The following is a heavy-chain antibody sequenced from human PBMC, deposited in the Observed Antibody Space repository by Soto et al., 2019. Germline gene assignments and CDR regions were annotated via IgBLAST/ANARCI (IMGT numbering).Heavy chain of an antibody. D-gene: IGHD3-22*01. V-gene: IGHV1-46*01. J-gene: IGHJ4*02. CDR3: ARGQGYYDSSGYTGGALGY. CDR1: GYTFTSYY. Sequence: ASVKVSCKASGYTFTSYYMHWVRQAPRQGLEWMGIINPSGGSTSYAQKFQGRVTMTRDTSTSTVYMELSSLRSEDTAVYYCARGQGYYDSSGYTGGALGYWGQGTLVTVSS. CDR2: INPSGGST.